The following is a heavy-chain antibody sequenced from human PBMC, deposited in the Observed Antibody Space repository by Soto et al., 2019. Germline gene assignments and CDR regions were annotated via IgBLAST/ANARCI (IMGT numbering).Heavy chain of an antibody. CDR3: AKDQASGQGSFDS. CDR2: ISYDGSNQ. CDR1: GFTFNIYG. J-gene: IGHJ4*02. V-gene: IGHV3-30*18. Sequence: GGSLRLSCAASGFTFNIYGMHWVRQAPDKGLEWVALISYDGSNQYYADSVKGRFTISRDNSKNTLFLPMNSLRANATAVYYCAKDQASGQGSFDSWGQGTLVTVSS.